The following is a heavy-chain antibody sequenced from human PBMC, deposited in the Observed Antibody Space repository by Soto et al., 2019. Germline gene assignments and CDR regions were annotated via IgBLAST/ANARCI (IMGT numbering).Heavy chain of an antibody. CDR2: ISGSGGGT. J-gene: IGHJ4*02. CDR3: AKVGSTYYYDSSGYYLYFDY. Sequence: GGSLRLSCAASGFTFSSYAMSWVRQAPGKGLEWVSAISGSGGGTYYADSVKGRFTISRDNSKNTLYLQMNSLRAEDTAVYYCAKVGSTYYYDSSGYYLYFDYWGQGTLVTVSS. V-gene: IGHV3-23*01. CDR1: GFTFSSYA. D-gene: IGHD3-22*01.